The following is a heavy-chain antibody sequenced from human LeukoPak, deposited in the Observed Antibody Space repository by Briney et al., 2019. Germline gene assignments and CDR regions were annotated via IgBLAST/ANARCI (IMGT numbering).Heavy chain of an antibody. CDR1: GFTFSDYY. J-gene: IGHJ3*02. D-gene: IGHD2-2*01. CDR2: ISSSGSTI. CDR3: AREAPEPEQLLNAFDI. V-gene: IGHV3-11*01. Sequence: GGSLRLSCAASGFTFSDYYMSWIRQAPGKGLEWVSYISSSGSTIYYADSVKGRFTISRDNAKNSLYLQMNSLRAEDTAVYYCAREAPEPEQLLNAFDIWGQGTMATVSS.